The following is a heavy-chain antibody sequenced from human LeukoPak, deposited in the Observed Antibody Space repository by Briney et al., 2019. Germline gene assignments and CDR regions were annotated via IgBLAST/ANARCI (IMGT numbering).Heavy chain of an antibody. Sequence: ASVKVSCKASGYTFTSYGVSWVRQAPGQGLEWMGWFSADNGHTKYAQNLQGRVTMTTDTSTSTAYMELRSLSSDDTAVYYCARDEGVGLSWYEVYWGQGTLVTVSS. CDR3: ARDEGVGLSWYEVY. J-gene: IGHJ4*02. CDR1: GYTFTSYG. CDR2: FSADNGHT. D-gene: IGHD6-13*01. V-gene: IGHV1-18*01.